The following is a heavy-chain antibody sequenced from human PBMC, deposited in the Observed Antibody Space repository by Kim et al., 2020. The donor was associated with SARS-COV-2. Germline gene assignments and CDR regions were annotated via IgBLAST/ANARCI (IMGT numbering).Heavy chain of an antibody. V-gene: IGHV3-21*01. Sequence: GGSLRLSCAASGFTFSSYSMNWVRQAPGKGLEWVSAISSSSSYIYYADSVKGRFTISRDKAKNSLYLQMNSQRAEDTAVDYCATYYDMLAGQKTGDAFDIWGTGTMVTVSS. J-gene: IGHJ3*02. D-gene: IGHD3-9*01. CDR1: GFTFSSYS. CDR2: ISSSSSYI. CDR3: ATYYDMLAGQKTGDAFDI.